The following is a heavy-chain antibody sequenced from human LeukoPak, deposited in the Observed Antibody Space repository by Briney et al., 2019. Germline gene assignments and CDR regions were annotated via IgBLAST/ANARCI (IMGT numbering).Heavy chain of an antibody. Sequence: ASVKVSCKASGYTFTGYYMHWVRQAPGQGLECMGRINPNSGGTNYAQKFQGRVTMTRDTSISTAYMELSRLRSDDTAVYYCARDRSDNWFDPWGQGTLVTVSS. CDR1: GYTFTGYY. CDR3: ARDRSDNWFDP. D-gene: IGHD2-15*01. CDR2: INPNSGGT. V-gene: IGHV1-2*06. J-gene: IGHJ5*02.